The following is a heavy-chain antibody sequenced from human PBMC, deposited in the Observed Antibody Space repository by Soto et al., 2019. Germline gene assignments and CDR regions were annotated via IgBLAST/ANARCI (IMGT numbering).Heavy chain of an antibody. J-gene: IGHJ4*02. CDR3: ARANSGYVRFDY. CDR1: GGSISSGGYS. V-gene: IGHV4-30-2*01. CDR2: IYHSGST. Sequence: SGTLSLTCAVSGGSISSGGYSWSWIRQPPGKGLEWIGYIYHSGSTYYNPSLKSRVTISVDRSKNQFSLKLSSVTAADTAVYYCARANSGYVRFDYWGQGTLVTVSS. D-gene: IGHD5-12*01.